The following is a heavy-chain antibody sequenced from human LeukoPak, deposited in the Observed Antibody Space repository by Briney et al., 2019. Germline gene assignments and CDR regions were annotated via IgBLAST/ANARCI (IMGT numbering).Heavy chain of an antibody. J-gene: IGHJ6*02. D-gene: IGHD2-15*01. V-gene: IGHV4-59*01. CDR2: IYYSGST. CDR3: ARDLGYSHGMDV. CDR1: GGSISSYY. Sequence: SETLSLTCTVSGGSISSYYWGWIRQPPGKGLEWIGYIYYSGSTNYNPSLKSRVTISVDTSKNQFSLKLSSVTAADTAVYYCARDLGYSHGMDVWGQGTTVTVSS.